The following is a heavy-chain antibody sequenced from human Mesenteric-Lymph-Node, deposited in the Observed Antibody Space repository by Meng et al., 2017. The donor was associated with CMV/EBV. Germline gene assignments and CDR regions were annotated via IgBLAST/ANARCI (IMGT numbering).Heavy chain of an antibody. CDR3: AKDHQWELPTLYGMDV. Sequence: GESLKISCAASGFSFSTYGMHWVRQAPGKGLEWVAFIRYDGSKTYFADSVEGRLTISRDNSKNTLYLQMNGLRVEDTAMYYCAKDHQWELPTLYGMDVWGQGTTVTVSS. CDR2: IRYDGSKT. CDR1: GFSFSTYG. J-gene: IGHJ6*02. D-gene: IGHD1-26*01. V-gene: IGHV3-30*02.